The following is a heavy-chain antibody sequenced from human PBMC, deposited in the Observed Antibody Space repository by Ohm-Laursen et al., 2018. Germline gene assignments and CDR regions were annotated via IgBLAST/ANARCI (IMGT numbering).Heavy chain of an antibody. V-gene: IGHV3-9*01. CDR1: GFTFDDYA. CDR3: AKDMGVVPYYYYGMDV. Sequence: SLRLSCAASGFTFDDYAMHWVRQAPGKGLEWVSGISWNSGSIGYADSVKGRFTISRDNAKNSLYLQMNSLRAEDTALYYCAKDMGVVPYYYYGMDVWGQGTTVTVSS. CDR2: ISWNSGSI. J-gene: IGHJ6*02. D-gene: IGHD2-15*01.